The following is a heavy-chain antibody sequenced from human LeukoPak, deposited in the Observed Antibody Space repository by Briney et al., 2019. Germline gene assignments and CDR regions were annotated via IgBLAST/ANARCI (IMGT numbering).Heavy chain of an antibody. CDR3: AKSLGEDFWSGYPRGDAFDI. J-gene: IGHJ3*02. V-gene: IGHV3-30*02. CDR1: GFTFSSYG. CDR2: IRYDGSNK. D-gene: IGHD3-3*01. Sequence: GRSLRPSCAASGFTFSSYGMHWVRQAPGKGLEWVAFIRYDGSNKYYADSVKGRFTISRDNSKNTLYLQMNSLRAEDTAVYYCAKSLGEDFWSGYPRGDAFDIWGQGTMVTVSS.